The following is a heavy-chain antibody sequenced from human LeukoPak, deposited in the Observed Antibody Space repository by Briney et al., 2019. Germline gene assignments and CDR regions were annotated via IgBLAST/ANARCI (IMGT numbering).Heavy chain of an antibody. CDR1: GGSISSYY. V-gene: IGHV4-59*12. J-gene: IGHJ5*02. CDR3: ASTYYYDSSGYSVDLNWFDP. Sequence: SETLSLTCTVSGGSISSYYWSWIRQPPGKGLEWIGNIYNSGSTNYKSSLKSRATTSVDKSKNQFSLKLSSVTAADTAVYYCASTYYYDSSGYSVDLNWFDPWGQGTLVTVSS. CDR2: IYNSGST. D-gene: IGHD3-22*01.